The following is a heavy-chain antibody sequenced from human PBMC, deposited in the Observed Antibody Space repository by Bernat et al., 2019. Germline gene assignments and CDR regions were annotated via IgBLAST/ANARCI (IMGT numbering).Heavy chain of an antibody. J-gene: IGHJ3*02. CDR1: GFSLSTSGVG. CDR3: AHSLVGATFADAFDI. V-gene: IGHV2-5*02. CDR2: IYWDDDK. Sequence: QITLKESGPTLVKPTQTPTLTCTFSGFSLSTSGVGVGWIRQPPGKALEWLALIYWDDDKRYSPSLKSRLTITKDTSKNQVVLTMTNMDPVDTATYYCAHSLVGATFADAFDIWGQGTMVTVSS. D-gene: IGHD1-26*01.